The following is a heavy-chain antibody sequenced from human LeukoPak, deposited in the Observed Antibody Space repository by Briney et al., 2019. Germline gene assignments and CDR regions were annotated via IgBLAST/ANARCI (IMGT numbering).Heavy chain of an antibody. V-gene: IGHV4-34*01. J-gene: IGHJ3*02. Sequence: PSETLSLTCAVYGGSFSGYYWSWIRQPPGKGLEWIGEIKHSGSTNYNPSLKSRVTISVDTSKNQFSLKLSSVTAADTAVYYCARVGGPAASDAFDIWGQGTMVTVSS. CDR1: GGSFSGYY. D-gene: IGHD2-2*01. CDR2: IKHSGST. CDR3: ARVGGPAASDAFDI.